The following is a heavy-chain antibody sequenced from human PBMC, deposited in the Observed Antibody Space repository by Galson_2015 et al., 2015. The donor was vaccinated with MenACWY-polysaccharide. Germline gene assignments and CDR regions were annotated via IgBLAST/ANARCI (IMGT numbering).Heavy chain of an antibody. J-gene: IGHJ4*02. CDR3: AKPPDGLYDSDSWFSHRGSD. CDR2: ISGSGALT. CDR1: GFTFNNYA. Sequence: SLRLSCAASGFTFNNYAMTWVRQAPGKGLEWLSSISGSGALTYYADSVKGRFTVSRDNSRNTLWLQMNSLRAEDTAVYYCAKPPDGLYDSDSWFSHRGSDWGQGTLVTVSS. D-gene: IGHD3-22*01. V-gene: IGHV3-23*01.